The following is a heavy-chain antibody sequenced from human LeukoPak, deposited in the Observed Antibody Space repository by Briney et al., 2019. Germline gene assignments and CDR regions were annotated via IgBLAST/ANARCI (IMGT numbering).Heavy chain of an antibody. CDR2: ISWNSGSI. D-gene: IGHD3-22*01. CDR1: GFTFDDYA. V-gene: IGHV3-9*01. J-gene: IGHJ4*02. Sequence: GGSLRLSCAASGFTFDDYATHWVRQAPGKGLEWVSGISWNSGSIGYADSVKGRFTISRDNAKNSLYLQMNSLRAEDTALYYCAKDLGYDSSQFFDYWGQGTLVTVSS. CDR3: AKDLGYDSSQFFDY.